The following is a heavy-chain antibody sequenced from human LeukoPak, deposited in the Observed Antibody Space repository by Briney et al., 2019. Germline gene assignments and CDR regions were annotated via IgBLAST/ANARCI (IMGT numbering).Heavy chain of an antibody. CDR1: GFPFSSYW. CDR2: IKQDGSKK. V-gene: IGHV3-7*04. Sequence: GGSVRLSCVASGFPFSSYWMTWVRQAPGKGLEWVANIKQDGSKKSYVDSVKGRFTISRDNAKNSLYLQMNSLRAEDTAIYYCTRVGYIDEGIDYWGQGTLVTVSS. CDR3: TRVGYIDEGIDY. J-gene: IGHJ4*02. D-gene: IGHD5-24*01.